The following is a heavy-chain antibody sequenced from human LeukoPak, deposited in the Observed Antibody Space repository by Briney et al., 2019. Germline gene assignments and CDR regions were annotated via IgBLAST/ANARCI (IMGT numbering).Heavy chain of an antibody. CDR2: IYSSGST. CDR1: GFTVSSNY. D-gene: IGHD3-22*01. V-gene: IGHV3-66*01. Sequence: GGSLRLSCAASGFTVSSNYMNWVRQAPRKGLEWVSVIYSSGSTYNADSVKGRFTISRDNSKNTLYLQMNSLRADDTAVYYCARSPRFSDSSGYYRWGYFDNWGQGTLVTVSS. J-gene: IGHJ4*02. CDR3: ARSPRFSDSSGYYRWGYFDN.